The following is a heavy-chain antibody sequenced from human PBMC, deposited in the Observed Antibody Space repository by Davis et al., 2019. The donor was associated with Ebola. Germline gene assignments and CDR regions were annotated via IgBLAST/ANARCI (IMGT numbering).Heavy chain of an antibody. CDR2: IGTSHDT. CDR1: GFTFSSYG. CDR3: ASREVGLHNLY. Sequence: GESLKISCAASGFTFSSYGMYWVRQAPGKGLEWVSIIGTSHDTYYADSVKGRFTISRDNSKNTVYMQMHSLRAEDTAMYYCASREVGLHNLYWGEGTLVSVSS. D-gene: IGHD1-26*01. J-gene: IGHJ4*02. V-gene: IGHV3-23*01.